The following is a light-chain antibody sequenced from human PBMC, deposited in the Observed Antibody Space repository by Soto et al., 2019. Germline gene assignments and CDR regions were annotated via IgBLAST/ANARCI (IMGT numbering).Light chain of an antibody. J-gene: IGKJ3*01. Sequence: EIVLTQSPATLSLSPGERATLSCRASQSVSSSLAWYQQKPGQAPRLLVYAASNRATGIPARFSGSGSETDFTLTISSLGPEDFAVYYCQQRSNWPPGGVTFGAGTKVDLK. CDR3: QQRSNWPPGGVT. CDR1: QSVSSS. V-gene: IGKV3-11*01. CDR2: AAS.